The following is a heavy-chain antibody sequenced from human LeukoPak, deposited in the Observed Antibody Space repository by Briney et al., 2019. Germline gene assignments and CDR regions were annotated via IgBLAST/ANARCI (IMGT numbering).Heavy chain of an antibody. J-gene: IGHJ4*02. CDR1: GYTFIAYD. Sequence: GASVKVSCTTSGYTFIAYDINWVRQATGQGLEWMGWVNPNTGNAGYPRKFQSRVTMTRNTSMSTAYMELSSLTSEDTAVYYCARGARRARTEDYESSGYFPADYWGQGTLVTVSS. CDR2: VNPNTGNA. D-gene: IGHD3-22*01. CDR3: ARGARRARTEDYESSGYFPADY. V-gene: IGHV1-8*01.